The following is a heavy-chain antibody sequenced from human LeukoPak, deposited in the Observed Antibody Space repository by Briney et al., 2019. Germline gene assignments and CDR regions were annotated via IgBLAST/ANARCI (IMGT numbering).Heavy chain of an antibody. D-gene: IGHD1-20*01. Sequence: GGSLRLSCAASGFTFRNSAMSWVRQAPGKGLEWVSSISGTVVGTFYADSVKGRLTISRDNPKNTLYLQMNSLRAEYTSVYYCGKNNWNDMPFVDSWGAGKLVTVSS. V-gene: IGHV3-23*01. CDR3: GKNNWNDMPFVDS. J-gene: IGHJ4*02. CDR1: GFTFRNSA. CDR2: ISGTVVGT.